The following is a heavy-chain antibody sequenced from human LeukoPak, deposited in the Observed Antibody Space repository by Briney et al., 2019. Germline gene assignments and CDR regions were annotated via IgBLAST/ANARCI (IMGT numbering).Heavy chain of an antibody. CDR1: GGSVNSGNYY. CDR3: ARPGGYSHDAFDI. D-gene: IGHD5-18*01. V-gene: IGHV4-61*01. Sequence: SETLSLTCTASGGSVNSGNYYWSWIRQPPGKGLEWIGYMYYSGSTNYNPSLKSRVTISVDTSKNQFSLKLSSVTAADTAVYYCARPGGYSHDAFDIWGQGTMVTVSS. J-gene: IGHJ3*02. CDR2: MYYSGST.